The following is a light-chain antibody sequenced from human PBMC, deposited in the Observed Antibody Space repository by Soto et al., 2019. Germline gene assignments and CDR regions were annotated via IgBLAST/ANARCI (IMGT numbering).Light chain of an antibody. Sequence: IGLTQSPATLSWSAGKRATLSCGASQNISNYLIWYQQKHGQAPRLLIYGASTRATGIPARFSGSGSGTEFTLTISRLETEDFAVYHCQQRNMWPRTFGQGTKVDIK. CDR2: GAS. J-gene: IGKJ1*01. CDR1: QNISNY. CDR3: QQRNMWPRT. V-gene: IGKV3-11*01.